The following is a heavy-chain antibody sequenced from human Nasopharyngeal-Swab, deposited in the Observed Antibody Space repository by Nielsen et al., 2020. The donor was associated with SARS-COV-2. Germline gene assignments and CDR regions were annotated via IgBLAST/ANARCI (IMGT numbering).Heavy chain of an antibody. Sequence: GESLKISCAASGFTFTCYAMNWVRQAPGKGLEWLSAVNGNGADTYYADSVKGRFTISKDNSKNTLYLHMNSLRAEDTAVYYCAKDLTGYYAPLDQWGQGVLVTVSS. CDR1: GFTFTCYA. J-gene: IGHJ4*02. V-gene: IGHV3-23*01. CDR3: AKDLTGYYAPLDQ. CDR2: VNGNGADT. D-gene: IGHD3-9*01.